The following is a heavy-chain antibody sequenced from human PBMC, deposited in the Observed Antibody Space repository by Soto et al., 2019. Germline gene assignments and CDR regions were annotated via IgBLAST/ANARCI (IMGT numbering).Heavy chain of an antibody. J-gene: IGHJ4*02. CDR1: GFTFTTYA. CDR2: ISSSGDVP. CDR3: AKVNSIVGDGDHDY. V-gene: IGHV3-23*01. D-gene: IGHD4-17*01. Sequence: EVQLLESGGGLVQPGGSLRLSCAASGFTFTTYAMSWVRQPPGKGLEWVSGISSSGDVPYYADSVKGRFTISRDQSKKTVYLQMNSLRAEDTALYYCAKVNSIVGDGDHDYWGQGTLVSVSS.